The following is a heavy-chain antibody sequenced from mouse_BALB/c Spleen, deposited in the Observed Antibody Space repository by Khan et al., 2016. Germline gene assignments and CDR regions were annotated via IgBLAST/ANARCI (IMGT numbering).Heavy chain of an antibody. CDR1: GFSLTSYG. J-gene: IGHJ4*01. Sequence: QVQLKESGPGLVAPSQSLSITCTVAGFSLTSYGVHWVRQPPGKGLEWLVVIWSDGSTTYNSALKSRLSISKDNSKSQVFLKMNSLQTDDTAMYFCARRDDGGGAMDYWGQGTSVTVSS. CDR2: IWSDGST. D-gene: IGHD2-3*01. V-gene: IGHV2-6*02. CDR3: ARRDDGGGAMDY.